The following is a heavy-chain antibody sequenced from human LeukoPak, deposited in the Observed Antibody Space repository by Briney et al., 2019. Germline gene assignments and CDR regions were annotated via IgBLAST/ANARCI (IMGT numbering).Heavy chain of an antibody. CDR2: INHSGST. CDR3: ARAVPYYYYMQV. Sequence: PSETLSLTCAVYGGSFSGYYWSWIRQPPGKGLEWIGEINHSGSTNYNPSLKSRVTISVDTSKNQFSLKLSSVTAADTAVYYCARAVPYYYYMQVWGKGTTVTVSS. V-gene: IGHV4-34*01. J-gene: IGHJ6*03. D-gene: IGHD6-6*01. CDR1: GGSFSGYY.